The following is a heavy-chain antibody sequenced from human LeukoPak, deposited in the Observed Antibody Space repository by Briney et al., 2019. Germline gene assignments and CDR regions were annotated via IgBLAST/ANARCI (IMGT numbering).Heavy chain of an antibody. Sequence: GASVKVSCKASGYTFTGYYMHWVRQAPGQGLEWMGWTNPNSGGTNYAQKFQGRVTMTRDTSISTAYMELSRLRSDDTAVYYCASFLGYCSGGSCYLEYWGQGTLVTVSS. CDR1: GYTFTGYY. D-gene: IGHD2-15*01. J-gene: IGHJ4*02. CDR2: TNPNSGGT. CDR3: ASFLGYCSGGSCYLEY. V-gene: IGHV1-2*02.